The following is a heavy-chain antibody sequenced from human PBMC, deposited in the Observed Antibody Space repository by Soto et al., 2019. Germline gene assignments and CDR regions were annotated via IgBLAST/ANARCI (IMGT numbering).Heavy chain of an antibody. CDR2: INPNSGGT. Sequence: SVKVSCKASGYTFTGYYMHWVRQAPGQGLEWMGWINPNSGGTNYAQKFQGWVTMTRDTSISTAYMELSRLRSDDTAVYYCARDLSAIPVHDAFDIWGQGTMVTVSS. D-gene: IGHD2-2*01. CDR3: ARDLSAIPVHDAFDI. V-gene: IGHV1-2*04. J-gene: IGHJ3*02. CDR1: GYTFTGYY.